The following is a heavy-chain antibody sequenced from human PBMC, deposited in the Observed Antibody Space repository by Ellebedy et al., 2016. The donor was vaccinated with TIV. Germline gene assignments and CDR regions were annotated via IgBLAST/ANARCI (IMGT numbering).Heavy chain of an antibody. V-gene: IGHV3-23*01. CDR1: GFTFDDYA. Sequence: GGSLRLXXAASGFTFDDYAMSWVRQAPGKGLEWVSAISGSGGSTYYADSVKGRFTISRDNSKNTLYLQMNSLRAEDTAVYYCARVGSIAAAGKDFDYWGQGTLVTVSS. CDR3: ARVGSIAAAGKDFDY. J-gene: IGHJ4*02. CDR2: ISGSGGST. D-gene: IGHD6-13*01.